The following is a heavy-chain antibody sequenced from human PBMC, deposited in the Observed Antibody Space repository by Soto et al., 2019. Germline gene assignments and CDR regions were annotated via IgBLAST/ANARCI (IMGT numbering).Heavy chain of an antibody. CDR2: IYYTGST. Sequence: SETLSLTCTVSGISNNTYYWTWIRHSTGKVLDWIGYIYYTGSTNYNPSLKSRVTMSVDKSKNQFSLKLFSVTAAATAVYYCASGRCDHYLQNWAHGIPVNISS. D-gene: IGHD1-26*01. J-gene: IGHJ4*01. CDR3: ASGRCDHYLQN. V-gene: IGHV4-59*01. CDR1: GISNNTYY.